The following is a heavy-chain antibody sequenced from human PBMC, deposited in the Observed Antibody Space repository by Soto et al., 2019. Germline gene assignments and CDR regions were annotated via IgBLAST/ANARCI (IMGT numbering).Heavy chain of an antibody. CDR1: GCTFSSYA. V-gene: IGHV1-69*13. J-gene: IGHJ6*02. CDR3: ASPNIVLVPAAMPHYYYGMDV. CDR2: IIPIFGTA. D-gene: IGHD2-2*01. Sequence: SVKVSCTASGCTFSSYAISWVRQAPGQGLEWMGGIIPIFGTANYAQKFQGRVTITADESTSTAYMELSSLRSEDTAVYYCASPNIVLVPAAMPHYYYGMDVWGQGTTVTVSS.